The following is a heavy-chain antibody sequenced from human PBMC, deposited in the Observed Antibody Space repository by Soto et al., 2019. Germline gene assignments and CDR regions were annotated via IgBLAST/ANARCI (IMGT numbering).Heavy chain of an antibody. D-gene: IGHD3-3*01. CDR3: ARERFLEWLNNDYYYYGMDV. CDR2: INHSGGT. CDR1: GGSFSGYY. V-gene: IGHV4-34*09. J-gene: IGHJ6*02. Sequence: PSETLSLTCAVYGGSFSGYYWSWIRQPPGKGLEWIGEINHSGGTNYNPSLKSRVTISVDTSKNQFSLKLSSVTAADTAVYYCARERFLEWLNNDYYYYGMDVWGQGTTVTVSS.